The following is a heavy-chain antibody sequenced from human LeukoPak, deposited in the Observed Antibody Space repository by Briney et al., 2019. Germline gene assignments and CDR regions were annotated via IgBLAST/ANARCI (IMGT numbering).Heavy chain of an antibody. CDR2: INHSGST. V-gene: IGHV4-34*01. CDR1: GGSFSVYY. J-gene: IGHJ6*03. CDR3: ARGRVAGSPSPSYYYYMDV. Sequence: SETLSLTCAVYGGSFSVYYWSWIRQPPGKGLEWIGQINHSGSTNYNPSLKSRITISVDTSKNQFSLKLSFVTAADTAVYYCARGRVAGSPSPSYYYYMDVWGKGTTVTVSS. D-gene: IGHD6-19*01.